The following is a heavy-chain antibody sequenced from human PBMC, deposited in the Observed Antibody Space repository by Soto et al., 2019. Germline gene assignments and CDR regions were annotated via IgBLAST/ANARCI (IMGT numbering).Heavy chain of an antibody. V-gene: IGHV4-39*01. Sequence: QLQLQESGPGLVKPSETLSLTCTVSGGSISSSSYYWGWIRQPPGKGLEWIGSLYYSGSTYYNPSLNSRVTKSVDTSKNQFSLKLSSVTAADTAVYYCARHGASSGWYWGQGTLVTVSS. CDR3: ARHGASSGWY. CDR1: GGSISSSSYY. CDR2: LYYSGST. D-gene: IGHD6-19*01. J-gene: IGHJ4*02.